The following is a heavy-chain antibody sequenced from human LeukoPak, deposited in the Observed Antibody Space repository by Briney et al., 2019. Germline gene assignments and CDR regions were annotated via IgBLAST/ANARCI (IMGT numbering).Heavy chain of an antibody. D-gene: IGHD2-15*01. J-gene: IGHJ6*02. CDR3: ARDWFGYCSGGSCPTHYYYYGMDV. V-gene: IGHV4-31*03. CDR2: IYYSGST. Sequence: PSQTLSLTCTVSGGSISSGGYYWSWIRQHPGKGLEWIGYIYYSGSTYYNPSLKSRVTISVDTSKNQFSLQLNSVTPEDTAVYYCARDWFGYCSGGSCPTHYYYYGMDVWGQGTTVTVSS. CDR1: GGSISSGGYY.